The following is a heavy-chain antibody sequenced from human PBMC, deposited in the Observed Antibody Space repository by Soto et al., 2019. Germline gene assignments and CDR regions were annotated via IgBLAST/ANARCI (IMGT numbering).Heavy chain of an antibody. CDR2: ISYDGSNK. V-gene: IGHV3-30-3*01. Sequence: HPGGSLRLSCAASGFTFSSYAMHWVRQAPGKGLEWVAVISYDGSNKYYADSVKGRFTISRDNSKNTLYLQMNSLRAEDTAVYYCARVEQLADLWYYYGMDVWGQGTTVTVSS. J-gene: IGHJ6*02. CDR1: GFTFSSYA. D-gene: IGHD6-6*01. CDR3: ARVEQLADLWYYYGMDV.